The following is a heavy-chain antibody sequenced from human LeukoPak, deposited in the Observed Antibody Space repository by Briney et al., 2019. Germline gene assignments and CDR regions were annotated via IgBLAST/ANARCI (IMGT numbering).Heavy chain of an antibody. CDR3: ARVSIAVAGLYFDY. D-gene: IGHD6-19*01. J-gene: IGHJ4*02. CDR2: IYYSGST. Sequence: SETLSLTCTVSGGSISSYYWSWIRQPPGKGLEWIGYIYYSGSTNYNPSLKSRVTISVDTSKNQFSLKLSSVTAADTAVYYCARVSIAVAGLYFDYWGQGTLVTVSS. CDR1: GGSISSYY. V-gene: IGHV4-59*12.